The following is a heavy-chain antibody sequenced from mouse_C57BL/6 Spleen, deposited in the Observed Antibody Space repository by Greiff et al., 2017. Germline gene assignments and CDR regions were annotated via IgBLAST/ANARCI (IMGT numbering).Heavy chain of an antibody. CDR1: GYTFTSYW. V-gene: IGHV1-69*01. Sequence: VQLQQSGAELVMPGASVKLSCKASGYTFTSYWMHWVKQRPGQGLEWIGEIDPSDSYTNYNQKFKGKSTLTVDKSSSTAYMQLSSLTSEDSAVYYCARTDDGYPYFDYWGQGTTLTVSS. J-gene: IGHJ2*01. CDR3: ARTDDGYPYFDY. CDR2: IDPSDSYT. D-gene: IGHD2-3*01.